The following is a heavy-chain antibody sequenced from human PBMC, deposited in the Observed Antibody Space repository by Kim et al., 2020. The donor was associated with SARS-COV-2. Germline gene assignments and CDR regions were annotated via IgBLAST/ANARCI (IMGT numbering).Heavy chain of an antibody. CDR3: ASRPREQLGGGDY. Sequence: SETLSLTCTVSGGSISSSSYYWGWIRQPPGKGLEWIGSIYYSGSTYYNPSLKSRVTISVDTSKNQFSLKLSSVTAADTAVYYCASRPREQLGGGDYWGQGTLVTVSS. V-gene: IGHV4-39*01. J-gene: IGHJ4*02. CDR2: IYYSGST. D-gene: IGHD6-6*01. CDR1: GGSISSSSYY.